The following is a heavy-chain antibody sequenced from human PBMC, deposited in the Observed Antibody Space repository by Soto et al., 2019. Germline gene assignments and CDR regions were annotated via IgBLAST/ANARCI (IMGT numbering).Heavy chain of an antibody. CDR1: GGAFTNYS. V-gene: IGHV1-69*08. J-gene: IGHJ6*02. D-gene: IGHD1-20*01. Sequence: GASVKVSCKVSGGAFTNYSLNWARHAPGQGLEWLGGIIPLHNTSNYSLKLLGRGSVTADISSNTVYMHLSGLTSDDTATYYCAIWSNWNPLYYRGMDVWGQGTTVTVYS. CDR3: AIWSNWNPLYYRGMDV. CDR2: IIPLHNTS.